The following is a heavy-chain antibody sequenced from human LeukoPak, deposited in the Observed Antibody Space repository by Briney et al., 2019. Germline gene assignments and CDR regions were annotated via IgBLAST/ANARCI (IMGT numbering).Heavy chain of an antibody. Sequence: PSGTLSLTCAVSGGSISSSNWWTWVRQPPGKGLEWIGYIYYSGSTNYNPSLKSRVTISVDTSKNQFSLKLSSVTAADTAVYYCARLGCSGGSCYTYFDYWGQGTLVTVSS. CDR2: IYYSGST. V-gene: IGHV4-4*02. J-gene: IGHJ4*02. CDR1: GGSISSSNW. CDR3: ARLGCSGGSCYTYFDY. D-gene: IGHD2-15*01.